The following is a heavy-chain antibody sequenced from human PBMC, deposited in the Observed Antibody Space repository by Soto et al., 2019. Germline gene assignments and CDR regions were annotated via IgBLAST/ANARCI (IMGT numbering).Heavy chain of an antibody. CDR2: ISAYNGNT. CDR1: GYTFTSSG. D-gene: IGHD5-12*01. CDR3: AVVATITSDYYGMDG. Sequence: GSEPVSCEASGYTFTSSGISLVRQAPGQGLEWMGWISAYNGNTNYAQKLQGRVTMTTDTSTSTAYMELRSLRSDDTAVYYCAVVATITSDYYGMDGWGQGTTVTVSS. J-gene: IGHJ6*02. V-gene: IGHV1-18*01.